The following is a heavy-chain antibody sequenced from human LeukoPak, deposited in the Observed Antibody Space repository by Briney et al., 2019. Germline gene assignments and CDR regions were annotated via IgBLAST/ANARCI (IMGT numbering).Heavy chain of an antibody. CDR2: INHSGST. J-gene: IGHJ5*02. Sequence: SETLSLTCAVHGGSFSGYYWSWIRQPPGKGLEWIGEINHSGSTNYNPSLKSRVTISVDTSKNQFSLKLSSVTAADTAVYYCARGGLGYCSGGSCYDWFDPWGQGTLVTVSS. V-gene: IGHV4-34*01. CDR1: GGSFSGYY. CDR3: ARGGLGYCSGGSCYDWFDP. D-gene: IGHD2-15*01.